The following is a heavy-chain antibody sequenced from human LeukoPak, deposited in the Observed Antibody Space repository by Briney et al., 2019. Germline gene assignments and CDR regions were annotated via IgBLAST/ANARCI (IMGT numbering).Heavy chain of an antibody. CDR2: IGAYNGNT. CDR1: GYTFNNYG. Sequence: ASVKVSCKASGYTFNNYGISWVRQAPGQGLEWMAWIGAYNGNTDYALKLRGRVTITTDTSTSTAYMELRSLRSDDTAVSYCARDEKRYCSGGSCPAYFDYWGQGTLVTVSS. J-gene: IGHJ4*02. V-gene: IGHV1-18*01. CDR3: ARDEKRYCSGGSCPAYFDY. D-gene: IGHD2-15*01.